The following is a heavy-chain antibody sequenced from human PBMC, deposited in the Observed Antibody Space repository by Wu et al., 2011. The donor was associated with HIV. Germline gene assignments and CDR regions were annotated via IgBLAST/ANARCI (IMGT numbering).Heavy chain of an antibody. CDR1: GGTFSSYA. Sequence: QVQLVQSGAEVKKPGSSVKVSCKASGGTFSSYAISWVRQAPRQGLEWMGRIIPLYGTAHYAQKFQGRVTITTDESTSTAYMELSSLRSEDTAVYYCARVSTRITMVRGVILSRFDPWGQGTLVTVSS. V-gene: IGHV1-69*18. CDR3: ARVSTRITMVRGVILSRFDP. CDR2: IIPLYGTA. D-gene: IGHD3-10*01. J-gene: IGHJ5*02.